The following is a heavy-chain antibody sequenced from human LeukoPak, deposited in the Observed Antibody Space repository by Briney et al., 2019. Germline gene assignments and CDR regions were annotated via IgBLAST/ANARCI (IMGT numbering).Heavy chain of an antibody. CDR3: AREGVAVAGTSYFDY. CDR1: GFTVSSNY. V-gene: IGHV3-30*03. CDR2: ISYDGSNK. J-gene: IGHJ4*02. Sequence: PGGSLRLSCAASGFTVSSNYMHWVRQAPGKGLEWVAVISYDGSNKYYADSVKGRFTISRDNSKNTLYLQMNSLRAEDTAVYYCAREGVAVAGTSYFDYWGQGTLVTVSS. D-gene: IGHD6-19*01.